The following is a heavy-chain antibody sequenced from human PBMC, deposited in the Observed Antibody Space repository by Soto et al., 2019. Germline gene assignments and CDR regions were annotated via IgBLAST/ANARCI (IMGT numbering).Heavy chain of an antibody. Sequence: TLSVPFAVSGGSISSGCYSWSWIRQPPGKGLEWIGYIYHSGITYYNPSLKSRVTISVDRSKNQFSLKLSSVTAADTAVYYCARGGRVRGVIQNWFEPWGQGTMVTV. CDR3: ARGGRVRGVIQNWFEP. V-gene: IGHV4-30-2*01. D-gene: IGHD3-10*01. J-gene: IGHJ5*02. CDR1: GGSISSGCYS. CDR2: IYHSGIT.